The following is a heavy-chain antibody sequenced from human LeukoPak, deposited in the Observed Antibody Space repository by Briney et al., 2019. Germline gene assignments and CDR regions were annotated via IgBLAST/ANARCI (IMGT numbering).Heavy chain of an antibody. CDR1: GFTFSAYA. V-gene: IGHV3-48*04. CDR3: ASGAYSSSSSSYYMDV. CDR2: ITTRGSST. Sequence: GGSLRLSCVASGFTFSAYAMAWVRQAPGKGLECVSHITTRGSSTFHADSVKGRFTISRDNAKNSLYLQMNSLRAEDTAVYYCASGAYSSSSSSYYMDVWGKGTTVTVSS. D-gene: IGHD6-6*01. J-gene: IGHJ6*03.